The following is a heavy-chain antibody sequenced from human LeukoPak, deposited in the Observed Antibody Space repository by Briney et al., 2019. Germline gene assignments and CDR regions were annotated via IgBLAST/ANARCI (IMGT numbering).Heavy chain of an antibody. CDR2: IYDVASA. J-gene: IGHJ3*02. D-gene: IGHD6-19*01. CDR3: ARHGPYSSGWYSPRWADAFDI. Sequence: SGTLSLTCDVSGDSISSHNWWSWVRPPPGKRPEWIGEIYDVASANYNPSLKRRVTISGNKSKTQFSLKLPSVPAAATAIYYCARHGPYSSGWYSPRWADAFDIWGQGTMVTVSS. CDR1: GDSISSHNW. V-gene: IGHV4-4*02.